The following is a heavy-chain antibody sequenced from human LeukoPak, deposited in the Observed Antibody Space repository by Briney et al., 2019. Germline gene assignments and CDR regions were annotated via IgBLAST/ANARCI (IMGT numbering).Heavy chain of an antibody. CDR1: GGTFSSYA. D-gene: IGHD2-2*01. V-gene: IGHV1-69*05. CDR2: IIPIFGTA. CDR3: ARGTSSPYYYYYMDV. J-gene: IGHJ6*03. Sequence: ASVKVSCKASGGTFSSYAISWVRQAPGQGLEWMGGIIPIFGTANYAQKFQGRVTITKDESTSTAYMELSSLRSEDTAVYYCARGTSSPYYYYYMDVWGKGTTVTVSS.